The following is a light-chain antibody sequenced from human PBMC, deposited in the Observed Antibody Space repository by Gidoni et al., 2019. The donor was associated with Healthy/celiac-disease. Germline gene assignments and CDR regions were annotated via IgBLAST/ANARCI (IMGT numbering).Light chain of an antibody. V-gene: IGLV2-14*01. Sequence: QSALTQPASVSGSPGQSITISCPGTSSDVGGYNYVSWYQQHPGKAPKLMIYDVSNPPSGVSNRFSGSKSGNTASLTISGLQAEDEADYYCSSYTSSSTRVFGTGTKVTVL. CDR1: SSDVGGYNY. CDR3: SSYTSSSTRV. J-gene: IGLJ1*01. CDR2: DVS.